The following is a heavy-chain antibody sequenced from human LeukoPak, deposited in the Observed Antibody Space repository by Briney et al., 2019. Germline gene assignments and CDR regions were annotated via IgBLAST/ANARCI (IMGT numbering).Heavy chain of an antibody. CDR1: GFTFSSYE. J-gene: IGHJ4*02. V-gene: IGHV3-48*03. Sequence: GGSLRLSCAASGFTFSSYEMNWVRQAPGKGLEWVSYISSSGSTIYYADSVKGRFTISRDNAKNSLYLQMNSLRAEDTAVYYCAREMQWGAAGDCWGQGTLVTVSS. CDR3: AREMQWGAAGDC. CDR2: ISSSGSTI. D-gene: IGHD6-13*01.